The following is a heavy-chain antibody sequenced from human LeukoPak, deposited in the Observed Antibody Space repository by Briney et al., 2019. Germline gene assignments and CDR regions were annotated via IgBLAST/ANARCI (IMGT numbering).Heavy chain of an antibody. J-gene: IGHJ4*02. D-gene: IGHD6-6*01. CDR3: ARGIAARRGDC. V-gene: IGHV1-2*02. Sequence: ASVKVSCKASGYTFTGYYLHWVRQAPGQGLEWMVWINPDRGGTNYAQTFQGRVTMTRDTSISTAYMGQSRLRSADTAVYYCARGIAARRGDCWGQGTLVTVSS. CDR2: INPDRGGT. CDR1: GYTFTGYY.